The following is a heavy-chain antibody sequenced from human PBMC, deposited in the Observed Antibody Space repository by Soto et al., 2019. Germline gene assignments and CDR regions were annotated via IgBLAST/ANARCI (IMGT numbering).Heavy chain of an antibody. CDR1: GYTFTGYY. D-gene: IGHD5-18*01. J-gene: IGHJ6*02. V-gene: IGHV1-2*02. CDR2: INPNSGGT. CDR3: ARVPTAQKGYYYYGMDV. Sequence: ASVKGSCKASGYTFTGYYMHWVRQAPGQGLEWMGWINPNSGGTNYAQKFQGRVTMTRDTSISTAYMELSRLRSDDTAVYYCARVPTAQKGYYYYGMDVWGQGTTVTVSS.